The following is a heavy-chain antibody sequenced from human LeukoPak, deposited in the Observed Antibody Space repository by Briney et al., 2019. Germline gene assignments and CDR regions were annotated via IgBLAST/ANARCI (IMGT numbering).Heavy chain of an antibody. V-gene: IGHV3-7*03. CDR3: ARDLDVWGSYRYTRPDP. D-gene: IGHD3-16*02. CDR2: IKQDGSET. Sequence: GGSLRLSCAASGFTFSNYWMSWVRQAPGKGLEWVANIKQDGSETDYVDSVKGRFTISRDNAKNSLCLQVNSLRAEDTAVYYCARDLDVWGSYRYTRPDPWGQGTLVTVSS. CDR1: GFTFSNYW. J-gene: IGHJ5*02.